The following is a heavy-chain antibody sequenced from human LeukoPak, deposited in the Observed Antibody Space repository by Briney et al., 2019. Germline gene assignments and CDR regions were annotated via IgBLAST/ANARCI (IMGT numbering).Heavy chain of an antibody. CDR1: GFTFSGYA. D-gene: IGHD3-22*01. CDR2: ISGSGGRT. J-gene: IGHJ1*01. Sequence: PGGSLRLSCAASGFTFSGYAMSWVRQAPGKGLEWVSVISGSGGRTYYADSVKGRFTISRDNSKNTLYLQMNSLRAEDTAVYYCAIPYDSSGYFRAEYFQHWGQGTLVTVSS. CDR3: AIPYDSSGYFRAEYFQH. V-gene: IGHV3-23*01.